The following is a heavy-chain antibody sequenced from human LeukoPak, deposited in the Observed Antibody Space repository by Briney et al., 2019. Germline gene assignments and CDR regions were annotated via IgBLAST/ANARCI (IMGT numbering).Heavy chain of an antibody. CDR2: IKQDGSEK. D-gene: IGHD4-11*01. V-gene: IGHV3-7*01. CDR1: GFTFSSYW. CDR3: AREDDYSNLDI. Sequence: GGSLRLSCAASGFTFSSYWMSWVRQAPGKGPEWVANIKQDGSEKYYVDSVKGRFTISRDNAKNSLYLQMNSLRAEDTAVYYCAREDDYSNLDIWGQGTMVTVSS. J-gene: IGHJ3*02.